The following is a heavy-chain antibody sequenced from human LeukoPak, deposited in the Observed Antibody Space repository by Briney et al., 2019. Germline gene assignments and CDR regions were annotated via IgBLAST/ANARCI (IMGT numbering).Heavy chain of an antibody. V-gene: IGHV4-30-4*08. Sequence: SQTLSLTCTVSGGSISSGDYYWSWIRQPPGKGLEWIGYIYYSGSTYYNPSLKSRVTISVDTSKNQFSLKLTSVTAPDTAVYYCARAFKWYSSSSVRAFDIWGQGTMVTVSS. D-gene: IGHD6-6*01. CDR1: GGSISSGDYY. CDR3: ARAFKWYSSSSVRAFDI. J-gene: IGHJ3*02. CDR2: IYYSGST.